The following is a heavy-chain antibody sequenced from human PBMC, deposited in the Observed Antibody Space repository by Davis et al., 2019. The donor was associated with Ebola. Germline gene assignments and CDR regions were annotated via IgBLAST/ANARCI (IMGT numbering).Heavy chain of an antibody. CDR1: GFNLRNYG. V-gene: IGHV3-33*01. Sequence: PGGSLRLSCEVSGFNLRNYGMHWVRQPPGKGLEWVAVIWYDGSNKNYGDSVKGRFTISRDDSKNTVYLEMTSLRVEDTAVYYCARDHNSRRHDLFDSWGPGTLVTVSS. J-gene: IGHJ4*02. D-gene: IGHD2/OR15-2a*01. CDR3: ARDHNSRRHDLFDS. CDR2: IWYDGSNK.